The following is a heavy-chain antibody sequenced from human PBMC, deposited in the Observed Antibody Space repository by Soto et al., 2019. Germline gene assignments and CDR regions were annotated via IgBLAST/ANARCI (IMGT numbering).Heavy chain of an antibody. CDR1: RRRFTIYY. V-gene: IGHV1-46*01. J-gene: IGHJ5*02. Sequence: SARGSCTEHRRRFTIYYINWVRQATRQGLQGMGVINPHGGSTAYAQKFKGRVTLTRDTSASTVYMEVSSLTSEDTAMYYCARSSGGNFGIIIEGTNWFAPWGQGNLVT. D-gene: IGHD1-26*01. CDR3: ARSSGGNFGIIIEGTNWFAP. CDR2: INPHGGST.